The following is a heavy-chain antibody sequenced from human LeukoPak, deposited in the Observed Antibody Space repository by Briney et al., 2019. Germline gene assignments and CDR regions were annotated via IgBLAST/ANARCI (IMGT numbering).Heavy chain of an antibody. Sequence: GSVKVSCKASRYTSTSYDIDWVREAAGQGLEWMGWMNPNTGRTGFAQKFQGRLTMTRDTSISTAYMELSSLRSEDTAVYYCARLSQTPDYYSNGGYYYLGYWGQGTPVTVSS. J-gene: IGHJ4*02. V-gene: IGHV1-8*01. CDR2: MNPNTGRT. CDR3: ARLSQTPDYYSNGGYYYLGY. D-gene: IGHD3-22*01. CDR1: RYTSTSYD.